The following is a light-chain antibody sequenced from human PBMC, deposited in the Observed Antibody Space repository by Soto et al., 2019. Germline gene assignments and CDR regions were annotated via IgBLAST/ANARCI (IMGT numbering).Light chain of an antibody. CDR1: QSVETF. Sequence: DIVMTQSPAILSVSPGERATLSCRASQSVETFLAWFQHKAGQAPRLLIFGASTRAAGVPARFSGGGSGTEFTLTIDNLRSEDFAVYFCQQYHAWPPGTFGGGTKVEIK. CDR3: QQYHAWPPGT. V-gene: IGKV3-15*01. CDR2: GAS. J-gene: IGKJ4*01.